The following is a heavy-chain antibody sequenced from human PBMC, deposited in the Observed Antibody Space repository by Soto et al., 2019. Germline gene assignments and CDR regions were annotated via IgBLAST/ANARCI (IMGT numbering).Heavy chain of an antibody. D-gene: IGHD6-13*01. V-gene: IGHV3-15*07. CDR3: XXXXXXXXXXGGNXWVWYFDY. CDR1: GFTFSNAW. J-gene: IGHJ4*01. CDR2: IKSKTDGGTT. Sequence: EVQLVESGGGLVKPGGSLRLSCAASGFTFSNAWMNWVRQAPGKGLEWVGRIKSKTDGGTTDYAAPVKGRFTISRDXTXXTLXMQXXXXXTXXXXXXXXXXXXXXXXXXGGNXWVWYFDY.